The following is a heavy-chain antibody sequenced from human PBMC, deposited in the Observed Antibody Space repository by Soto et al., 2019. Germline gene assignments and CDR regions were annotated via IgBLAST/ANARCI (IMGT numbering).Heavy chain of an antibody. CDR2: ITAGNGNT. V-gene: IGHV1-3*05. J-gene: IGHJ4*02. Sequence: QVQLVQSGAEEKKPGASVKFSCKASGYTFTSNAMHWVRQAPGQRLEWMGWITAGNGNTKISQDFQDRVTITSDTSSSPAYLEVRSLTSEDTAVYYCATYSSTWYGGLDYWGQGALVTVSS. D-gene: IGHD6-13*01. CDR3: ATYSSTWYGGLDY. CDR1: GYTFTSNA.